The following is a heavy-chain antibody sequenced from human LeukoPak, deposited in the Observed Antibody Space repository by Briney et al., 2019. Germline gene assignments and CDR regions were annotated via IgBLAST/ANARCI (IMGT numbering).Heavy chain of an antibody. Sequence: GGSLRLSCAASGFTFRSYEMNWVRQAPGKGLEWVAYITSSGSSIYYTDSVKGRFTISRNNAKNSLYLQMNSLRAEDTAVYYCARLHAYYYMDVWGKGTTVTVSS. J-gene: IGHJ6*03. CDR2: ITSSGSSI. CDR1: GFTFRSYE. V-gene: IGHV3-48*03. CDR3: ARLHAYYYMDV. D-gene: IGHD2-8*01.